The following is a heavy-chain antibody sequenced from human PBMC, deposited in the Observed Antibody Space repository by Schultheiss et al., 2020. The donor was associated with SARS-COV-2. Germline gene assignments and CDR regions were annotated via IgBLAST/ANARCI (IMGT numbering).Heavy chain of an antibody. CDR1: GYTLTELS. D-gene: IGHD4-11*01. J-gene: IGHJ6*03. Sequence: ASVKVSCKVSGYTLTELSMHWVRQAPGKGLEWMGRISAYNGNTNYAQKLQGRVTMTTDTSTSTAYMELSRLRSDDTALYYCARATTVIGLYYYYYMDVWGKGTTVTVSS. CDR3: ARATTVIGLYYYYYMDV. V-gene: IGHV1-18*01. CDR2: ISAYNGNT.